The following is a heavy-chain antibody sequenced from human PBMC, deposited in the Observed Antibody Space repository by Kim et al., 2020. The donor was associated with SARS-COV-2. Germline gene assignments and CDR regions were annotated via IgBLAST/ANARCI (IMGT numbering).Heavy chain of an antibody. CDR2: ISSSSSNT. Sequence: GGSLRPSCAASGFTFSDYYMSWIRQAPGKGLEWVSYISSSSSNTNYADSVKGRFTISRDNAMDSLYLQMNSLRVEDTAVYYCARLYSGGGYFDYWGQGTLVTVSS. D-gene: IGHD1-26*01. V-gene: IGHV3-11*03. CDR1: GFTFSDYY. CDR3: ARLYSGGGYFDY. J-gene: IGHJ4*02.